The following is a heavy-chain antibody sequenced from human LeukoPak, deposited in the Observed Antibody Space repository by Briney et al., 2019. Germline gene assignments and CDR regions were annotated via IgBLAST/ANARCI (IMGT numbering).Heavy chain of an antibody. Sequence: PSETLSLTCTVSGGSISSGSYYWSWIRQPAGKGLEWIGRIYTNGSTNYNPSLKSRVTISVDTSKNQFSLKLSSVTAADTAVYYCARDYYDSSGYYALAFDIWGQGTMVTVSS. J-gene: IGHJ3*02. CDR3: ARDYYDSSGYYALAFDI. CDR1: GGSISSGSYY. CDR2: IYTNGST. V-gene: IGHV4-61*02. D-gene: IGHD3-22*01.